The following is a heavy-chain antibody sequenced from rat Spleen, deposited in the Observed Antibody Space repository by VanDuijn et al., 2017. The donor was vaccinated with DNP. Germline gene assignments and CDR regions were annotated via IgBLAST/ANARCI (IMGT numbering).Heavy chain of an antibody. Sequence: EVQLVESGGDLVQPGRSLKLSCAASGFTFSDYAMAWVRQAPKEGLEWVATIFYDGSRTYYRDSVKGRFTISRDNAKSSLYLQMNSLKSEDTATYYCTRGVYYGSSWAFDYWGHGVMVTVSS. D-gene: IGHD1-6*01. CDR3: TRGVYYGSSWAFDY. CDR2: IFYDGSRT. CDR1: GFTFSDYA. J-gene: IGHJ2*01. V-gene: IGHV5-17*01.